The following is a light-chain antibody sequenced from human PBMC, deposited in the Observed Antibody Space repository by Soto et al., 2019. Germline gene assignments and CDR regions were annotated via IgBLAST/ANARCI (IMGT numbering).Light chain of an antibody. Sequence: QSVLTQPPSASGSPGQSVTISCTGTSSDVGGYDYVSWYQRHPGKAPKLMIYEVNKRPSGVPDRFSGSKSGNTASLTVSGLQPDDEADYYCSSYAGSNNLVFGGGTQLTVL. V-gene: IGLV2-8*01. CDR1: SSDVGGYDY. CDR3: SSYAGSNNLV. CDR2: EVN. J-gene: IGLJ3*02.